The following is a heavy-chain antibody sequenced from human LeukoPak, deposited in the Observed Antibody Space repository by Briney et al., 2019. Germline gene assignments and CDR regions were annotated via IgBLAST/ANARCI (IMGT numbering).Heavy chain of an antibody. CDR1: GFSVTNNY. CDR2: ILGSGDT. D-gene: IGHD4-17*01. V-gene: IGHV3-66*01. J-gene: IGHJ5*02. Sequence: GGSLRLSCAASGFSVTNNYMSWVRQAPGKGLEWVSTILGSGDTWSADSVKGRFTVSRDHLKNTVYLQMNNLRAEDTALYHCARADYGDQRRFDPWGQGTLVTVSS. CDR3: ARADYGDQRRFDP.